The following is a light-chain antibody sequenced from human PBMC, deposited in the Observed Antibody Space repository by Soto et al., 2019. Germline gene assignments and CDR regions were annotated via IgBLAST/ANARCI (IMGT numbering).Light chain of an antibody. V-gene: IGLV2-14*01. Sequence: QSALTQPASVSGSPGQSITISCTGTSGEVGGYNYVSWYQQHPGKAPKLMIYEVSNRPSGVSNRFSGSKSGNTASLTISGLQAEDEADYYCSSYTSSSTYVFGTGTKVTVL. CDR1: SGEVGGYNY. CDR3: SSYTSSSTYV. J-gene: IGLJ1*01. CDR2: EVS.